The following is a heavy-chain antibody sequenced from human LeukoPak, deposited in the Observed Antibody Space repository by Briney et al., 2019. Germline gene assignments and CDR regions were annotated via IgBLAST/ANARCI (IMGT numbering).Heavy chain of an antibody. D-gene: IGHD6-13*01. Sequence: ASVKVSCKASGYTFTNFDINWVRQATGQGLEWMGWMNPKTGNTGSAQKFQGRVTITGNTSISTAYMELSSLRSEDTAVYYCARVTAAATGLTFDYWGQGTLVTVSS. CDR2: MNPKTGNT. J-gene: IGHJ4*02. V-gene: IGHV1-8*01. CDR3: ARVTAAATGLTFDY. CDR1: GYTFTNFD.